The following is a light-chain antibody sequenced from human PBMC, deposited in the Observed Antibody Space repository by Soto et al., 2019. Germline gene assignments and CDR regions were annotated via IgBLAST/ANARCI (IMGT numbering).Light chain of an antibody. Sequence: PDSLGESLPQIASVSCRSSQSVSSYLAWYQQKPGQAPRLLIYGASTRATGIPARFSGSGSGTEFTLTISSLQSEDFAVYYCQQYNNWPPITFGQGTRLEIK. CDR2: GAS. CDR1: QSVSSY. V-gene: IGKV3-15*01. CDR3: QQYNNWPPIT. J-gene: IGKJ5*01.